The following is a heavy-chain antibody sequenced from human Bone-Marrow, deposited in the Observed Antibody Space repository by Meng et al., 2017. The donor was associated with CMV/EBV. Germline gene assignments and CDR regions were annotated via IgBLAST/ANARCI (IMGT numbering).Heavy chain of an antibody. J-gene: IGHJ4*02. CDR3: TRAGPLGYCNVEYCGANDY. D-gene: IGHD2-15*01. Sequence: GESLKISCAASGFTFSNAWMSWVRQAPGKGLEWVGRIKRKTDGGTTDYAAPVKGRFTISRDDSKNTLYLQMNSLTTEDTAVYYCTRAGPLGYCNVEYCGANDYWGQGKLVTVSS. CDR1: GFTFSNAW. V-gene: IGHV3-15*01. CDR2: IKRKTDGGTT.